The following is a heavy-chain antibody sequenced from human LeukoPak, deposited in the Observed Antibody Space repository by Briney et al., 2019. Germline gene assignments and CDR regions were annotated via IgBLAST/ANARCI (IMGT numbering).Heavy chain of an antibody. CDR3: VRRAGGYSHPYDY. CDR2: IYSGGGT. Sequence: GGSLRLSCAASGFPFSNYMSWVRQAPGKGLEWVSLIYSGGGTYYADSVRGRFTISRDDSKNTLYLQMNSLRAEDTAVYYCVRRAGGYSHPYDYWGQGTLVTVSS. J-gene: IGHJ4*02. V-gene: IGHV3-53*01. CDR1: GFPFSNY. D-gene: IGHD4-23*01.